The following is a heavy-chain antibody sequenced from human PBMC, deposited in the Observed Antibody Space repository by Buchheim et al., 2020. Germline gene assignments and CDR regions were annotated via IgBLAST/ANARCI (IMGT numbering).Heavy chain of an antibody. CDR2: IYYSGST. J-gene: IGHJ4*02. CDR3: ARLGIVVAVFDY. V-gene: IGHV4-59*01. Sequence: QVQLPESGPGLVKPSETLSLTCTVSGGSISSYYWSWIRQPPGKGLEWIGYIYYSGSTNYNPSLKSRVTISVDTSKNQFSLKLSSVTAADTAVYYCARLGIVVAVFDYWGQGTL. CDR1: GGSISSYY. D-gene: IGHD3-22*01.